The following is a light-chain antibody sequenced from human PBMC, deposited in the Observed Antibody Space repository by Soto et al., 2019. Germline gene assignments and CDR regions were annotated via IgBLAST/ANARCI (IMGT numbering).Light chain of an antibody. V-gene: IGLV2-11*01. J-gene: IGLJ2*01. CDR1: SSDVIGSNY. Sequence: QSALTQPRSVSGSPGQSVTISCTGTSSDVIGSNYVSWYQQHPGKAPKLMIYDVTKRPSGVPDRFSGSKSGNTASLTISGPQADDEADYYCCSYAGSYTLVVFGGGTQLTVL. CDR2: DVT. CDR3: CSYAGSYTLVV.